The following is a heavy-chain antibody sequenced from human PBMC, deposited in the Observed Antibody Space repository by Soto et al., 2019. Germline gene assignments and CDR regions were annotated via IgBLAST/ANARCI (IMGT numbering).Heavy chain of an antibody. CDR2: ISAYNGNK. CDR3: ARTGGGMAARPLEY. V-gene: IGHV1-18*04. CDR1: GYMFTTYG. Sequence: QVQLVQSGGEVKKPGASVEVSCRTSGYMFTTYGMSWVRQAPGQGLEWMAWISAYNGNKKYAQKFQGRVTMTPDTSTGTGSMELRNLTSDNTGTYFLARTGGGMAARPLEYWGQGTLVTVSS. J-gene: IGHJ4*02. D-gene: IGHD6-6*01.